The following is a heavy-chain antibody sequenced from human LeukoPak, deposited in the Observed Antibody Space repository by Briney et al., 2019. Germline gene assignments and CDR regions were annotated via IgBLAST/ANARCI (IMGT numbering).Heavy chain of an antibody. D-gene: IGHD3-3*01. CDR3: ARSRPFWSGYYRAFDI. Sequence: ASVKVSCKASGYTFTSYDINWVRQATGQGLEWMGWMNPNSGNTGHAQKFQGRVTMTRNTSISTAYMELSSLRSEDTAVYYCARSRPFWSGYYRAFDIWGQGTMVTVSS. V-gene: IGHV1-8*01. J-gene: IGHJ3*02. CDR1: GYTFTSYD. CDR2: MNPNSGNT.